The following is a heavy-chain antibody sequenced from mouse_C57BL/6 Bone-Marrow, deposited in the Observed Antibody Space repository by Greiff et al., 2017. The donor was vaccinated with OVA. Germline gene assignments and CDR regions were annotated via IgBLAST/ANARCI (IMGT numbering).Heavy chain of an antibody. CDR3: ARRGITTVDY. CDR2: IYPRSGNT. Sequence: VKLQESGAELARPGASVKLSCKASGYTFTSYGISWVKQRTGQGLEWIGEIYPRSGNTYYNEKFKGKATLTADKSSSTAYMELRSLTSEDSAVYFCARRGITTVDYWGQGTTLTVSS. J-gene: IGHJ2*01. CDR1: GYTFTSYG. V-gene: IGHV1-81*01. D-gene: IGHD1-1*01.